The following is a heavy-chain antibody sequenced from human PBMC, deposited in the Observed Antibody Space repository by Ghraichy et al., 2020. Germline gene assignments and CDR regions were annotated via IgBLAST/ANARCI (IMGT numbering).Heavy chain of an antibody. J-gene: IGHJ6*02. D-gene: IGHD2-2*01. Sequence: LTCAASGFTFSSYAMSWVRQAPGKGLEWVSAIIGSGGSTYFADSVKGRFTISRDNSKNTLYLQMNSLSAEDTAVFYCAKAYCSSASCYGDYYFSYGMDVWGQGTTVTVSS. V-gene: IGHV3-23*01. CDR2: IIGSGGST. CDR3: AKAYCSSASCYGDYYFSYGMDV. CDR1: GFTFSSYA.